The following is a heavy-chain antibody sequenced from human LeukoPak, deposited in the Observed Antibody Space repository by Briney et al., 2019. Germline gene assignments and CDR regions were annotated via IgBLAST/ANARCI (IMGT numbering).Heavy chain of an antibody. V-gene: IGHV5-51*01. Sequence: GESLKISCKGSGYTFSSYWIGWVRQMPGKGLEWMGIIYPGDSDTRYSPSLQGQVTISVDTSIGTAYLQWSSLKASDAAIYYCARQNDFRLDYWGQGTLVTVSS. CDR1: GYTFSSYW. CDR3: ARQNDFRLDY. J-gene: IGHJ4*02. CDR2: IYPGDSDT. D-gene: IGHD3-3*01.